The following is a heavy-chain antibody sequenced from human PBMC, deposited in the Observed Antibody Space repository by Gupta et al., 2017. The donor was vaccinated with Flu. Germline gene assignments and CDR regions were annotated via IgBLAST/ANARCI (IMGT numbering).Heavy chain of an antibody. Sequence: AAMQWGLKTSGKGLEWVGRIISNSNSYASVYHGSVKGRFTISRDDSRNTAYLQMNSLKIEDSSVYYCTRHGVEVLRYFEAWGQGTLVTVSS. CDR1: AA. J-gene: IGHJ5*02. V-gene: IGHV3-73*01. CDR3: TRHGVEVLRYFEA. CDR2: IISNSNSYAS. D-gene: IGHD3-9*01.